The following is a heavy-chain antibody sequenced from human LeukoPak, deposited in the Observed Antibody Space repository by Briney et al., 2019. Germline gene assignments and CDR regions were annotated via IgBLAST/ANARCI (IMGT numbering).Heavy chain of an antibody. CDR1: GGSISSSSYY. CDR3: ARTARSSSSLNFDY. Sequence: SETLSLTCTVSGGSISSSSYYWGWIRQPPGKGQEWIGSIYYSGSTYYNPSLKSRVTISVDTSKNQFSLKLSSVTAADTAVYYCARTARSSSSLNFDYWGQGTLVTVSS. J-gene: IGHJ4*02. D-gene: IGHD6-6*01. CDR2: IYYSGST. V-gene: IGHV4-39*01.